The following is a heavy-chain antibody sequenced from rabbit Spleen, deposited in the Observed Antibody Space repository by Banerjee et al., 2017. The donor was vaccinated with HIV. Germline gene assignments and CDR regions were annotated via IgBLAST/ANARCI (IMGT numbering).Heavy chain of an antibody. D-gene: IGHD4-1*01. CDR2: TLAGGSGST. Sequence: QSLEESGGDLVKPGASLTLTCTASGFSFSSSYYMCWARQAPGKGLEWIGWTLAGGSGSTYYASWAKGRFTISKTSSTTVTLQMTSLTVADTATYFCARDGTSSGVYGDLWGQGTLVTVS. CDR3: ARDGTSSGVYGDL. V-gene: IGHV1S40*01. J-gene: IGHJ3*01. CDR1: GFSFSSSYY.